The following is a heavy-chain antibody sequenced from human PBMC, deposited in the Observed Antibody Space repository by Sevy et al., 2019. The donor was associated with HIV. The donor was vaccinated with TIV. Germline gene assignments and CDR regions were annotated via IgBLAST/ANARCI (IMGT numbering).Heavy chain of an antibody. D-gene: IGHD3-10*01. Sequence: GGSLRLSCAASGFTFSSYAMSWVRQAPGKGLEWVSAISGSGGSTYYADSVKGRFTISRDNSKNTLYLQMNSLRAGDTAVYYCAKDGRGGSGSYFDYWGQGTLVTVSS. CDR3: AKDGRGGSGSYFDY. J-gene: IGHJ4*02. CDR2: ISGSGGST. CDR1: GFTFSSYA. V-gene: IGHV3-23*01.